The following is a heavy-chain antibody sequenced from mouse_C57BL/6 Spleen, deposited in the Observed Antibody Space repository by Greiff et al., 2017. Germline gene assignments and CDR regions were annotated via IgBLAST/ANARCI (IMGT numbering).Heavy chain of an antibody. D-gene: IGHD1-1*02. J-gene: IGHJ4*01. CDR1: GYAFTNYL. CDR3: AREDYDYGAMDD. V-gene: IGHV1-54*01. CDR2: INPGSGGT. Sequence: VQLQQSGAELVRPGTSVKVSCKASGYAFTNYLIEWVQQRPGQGLEWIGVINPGSGGTNYNEKFKGKATLTADKASSTAYMQLSSLTSEDSAVYFCAREDYDYGAMDDWGKGTSVTVSS.